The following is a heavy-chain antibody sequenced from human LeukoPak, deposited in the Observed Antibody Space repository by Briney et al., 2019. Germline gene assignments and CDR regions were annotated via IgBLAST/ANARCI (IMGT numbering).Heavy chain of an antibody. V-gene: IGHV5-51*01. D-gene: IGHD2-15*01. J-gene: IGHJ4*02. CDR1: GYSFTNYW. CDR2: IYPGDSDT. CDR3: ARRVAPLVYFDY. Sequence: HGESLKISCKGSGYSFTNYWIAWVRQMPGKGLEWMGIIYPGDSDTRYSPSFQGQVTIPADKSIGTAYLQWSSLEASDTAIYYCARRVAPLVYFDYWGQGTLVTVSS.